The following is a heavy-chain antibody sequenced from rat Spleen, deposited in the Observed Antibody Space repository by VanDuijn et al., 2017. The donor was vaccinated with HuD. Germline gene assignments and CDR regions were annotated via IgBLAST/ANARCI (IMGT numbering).Heavy chain of an antibody. CDR3: ARHAYYDGYYHWYFDF. CDR1: GFTFSNFP. V-gene: IGHV5-46*01. Sequence: EVQLVESGGGLVQPERSMKLSCAASGFTFSNFPMAWVRQAPTKGLEWVATISSTGGRTYYRDSVKGRFTISRDNAKSTLYLQMDSLRSEDTATYYCARHAYYDGYYHWYFDFWGPGTMVTVSS. J-gene: IGHJ1*01. D-gene: IGHD1-12*03. CDR2: ISSTGGRT.